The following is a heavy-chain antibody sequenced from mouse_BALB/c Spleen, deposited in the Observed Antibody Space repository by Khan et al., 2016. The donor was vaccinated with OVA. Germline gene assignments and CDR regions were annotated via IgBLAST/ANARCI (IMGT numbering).Heavy chain of an antibody. V-gene: IGHV5-6*01. D-gene: IGHD4-1*01. CDR3: ADDVTGSFAY. J-gene: IGHJ3*01. CDR2: ISSGGDYT. Sequence: EVELVESGGEGVKPGGSLKGYCADEGFTGRSYSRSGVRQTPEKRLEGVASISSGGDYTYDPDSVKGRFTSSRDNAKNTLYLQMSDLKSDDTAMYYCADDVTGSFAYWGQGTLVTVSA. CDR1: GFTGRSYS.